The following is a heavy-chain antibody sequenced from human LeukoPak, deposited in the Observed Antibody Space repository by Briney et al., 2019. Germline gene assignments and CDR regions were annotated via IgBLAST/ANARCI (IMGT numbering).Heavy chain of an antibody. J-gene: IGHJ4*02. CDR3: ARIAKGLRFDY. V-gene: IGHV4-30-2*01. Sequence: PSETLSLTCTVSGGSISSGGYYWSWIRQPPGKGLEWIGYIYHSGSTYYNPSLKSRVTISVDRSKNQFSLKLSSVTAADTAVYYCARIAKGLRFDYWGQGTLVTVSS. D-gene: IGHD2-21*01. CDR2: IYHSGST. CDR1: GGSISSGGYY.